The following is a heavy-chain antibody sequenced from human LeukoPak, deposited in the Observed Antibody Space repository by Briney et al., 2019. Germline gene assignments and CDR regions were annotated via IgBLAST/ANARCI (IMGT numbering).Heavy chain of an antibody. CDR1: RFSFSSYS. V-gene: IGHV3-48*01. D-gene: IGHD5-24*01. J-gene: IGHJ4*02. CDR2: ISSSSTTI. Sequence: PGGSLRLSCAASRFSFSSYSMNWVRQAPGKGLEWVSYISSSSTTIYYADSVKGRFTISRDNAKNTLYLQMNSLRAEDTAVYYCARRGRDDYNSWGPFDYWGQGALVTVSS. CDR3: ARRGRDDYNSWGPFDY.